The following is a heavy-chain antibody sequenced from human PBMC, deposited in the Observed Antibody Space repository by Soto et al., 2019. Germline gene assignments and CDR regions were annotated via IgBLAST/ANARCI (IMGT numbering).Heavy chain of an antibody. D-gene: IGHD3-10*01. CDR3: VRGGLLWPRGDY. J-gene: IGHJ4*02. Sequence: GGSLRLSCSASEFTFSNFAMHWVRQAPGKGLEYVSAISSNGYNTYYAESVRGRFTISRDNSKNTLYLQMNGLSTEDTAVYYCVRGGLLWPRGDYWGQGTLVTVSS. CDR2: ISSNGYNT. V-gene: IGHV3-64D*08. CDR1: EFTFSNFA.